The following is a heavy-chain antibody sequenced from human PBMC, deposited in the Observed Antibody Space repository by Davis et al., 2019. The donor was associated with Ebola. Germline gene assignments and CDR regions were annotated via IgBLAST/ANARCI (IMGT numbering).Heavy chain of an antibody. D-gene: IGHD1-26*01. CDR3: AREAGATTRIYDS. J-gene: IGHJ5*01. CDR1: SDTFTSYG. Sequence: ASVKVSCKASSDTFTSYGSSWVRQAPGQGLEWMGWISAYNGNTNYAQKLQGRVTMTTDTSRSTAYMELRSLRSDDTAVYYCAREAGATTRIYDSWGQGTLVTVSS. V-gene: IGHV1-18*01. CDR2: ISAYNGNT.